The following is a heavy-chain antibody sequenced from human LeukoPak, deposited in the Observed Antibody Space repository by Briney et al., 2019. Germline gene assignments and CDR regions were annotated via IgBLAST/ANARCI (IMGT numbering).Heavy chain of an antibody. CDR3: ARARGDGYKY. J-gene: IGHJ4*02. V-gene: IGHV3-21*01. CDR2: ISSSSSYI. Sequence: GGSLRLSCASSGFTFSSSTMNWVRQAPGKGLEWVSSISSSSSYIYYADSVKGRFTISRDNAKNSLYLQMNSLRAEDTAVYYCARARGDGYKYWGQGTLVTVSS. D-gene: IGHD5-24*01. CDR1: GFTFSSST.